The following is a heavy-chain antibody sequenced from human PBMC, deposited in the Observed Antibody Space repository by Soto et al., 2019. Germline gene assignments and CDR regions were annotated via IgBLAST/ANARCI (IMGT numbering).Heavy chain of an antibody. V-gene: IGHV4-59*01. D-gene: IGHD5-18*01. J-gene: IGHJ4*02. CDR3: ARGGYSYGYVDY. CDR1: GGSISSYY. Sequence: SETLSLTCTVSGGSISSYYWSWIRQPPGKGLEWIGYIYYSGSTNYNPSLKSRVTISVDTSKNQFSLKLSSVTAADTAVYYCARGGYSYGYVDYWGQGTLVTVSS. CDR2: IYYSGST.